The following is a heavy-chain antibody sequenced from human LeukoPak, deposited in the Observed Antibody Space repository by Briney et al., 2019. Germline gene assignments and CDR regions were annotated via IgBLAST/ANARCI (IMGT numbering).Heavy chain of an antibody. D-gene: IGHD3-9*01. CDR1: GGTFSSYA. V-gene: IGHV1-69*04. Sequence: VASVKVSCKASGGTFSSYAISWVRQAPGQGLEWMGRIIPILGIANYALKFQGRVTITADKSTSTAYMELSSLRSEDTAVYYCARDPAEYYDILTGRDAFDIWGQGTMVTVSS. CDR2: IIPILGIA. CDR3: ARDPAEYYDILTGRDAFDI. J-gene: IGHJ3*02.